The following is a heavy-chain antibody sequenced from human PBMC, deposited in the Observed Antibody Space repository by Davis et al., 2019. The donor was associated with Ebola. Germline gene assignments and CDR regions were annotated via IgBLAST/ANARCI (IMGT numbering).Heavy chain of an antibody. Sequence: SETLSLTCTVSGGSISNGDYSWSWIRQPPGKGLEWIGYIHHSGGTYYNPSLKSRLTLAVDTSKNQFSLNLSSVTAADTAVYYCARDDLSGPIDSWGQGTLVTVSS. CDR2: IHHSGGT. J-gene: IGHJ4*02. CDR3: ARDDLSGPIDS. CDR1: GGSISNGDYS. V-gene: IGHV4-30-4*08. D-gene: IGHD1-26*01.